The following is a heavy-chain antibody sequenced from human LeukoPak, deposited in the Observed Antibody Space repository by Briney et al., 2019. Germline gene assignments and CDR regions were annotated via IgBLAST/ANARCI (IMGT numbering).Heavy chain of an antibody. D-gene: IGHD3-10*01. CDR3: ARDQYYGSGSYLSAFDI. CDR1: GDSVSSNSAA. J-gene: IGHJ3*02. CDR2: TYYRSKWYN. Sequence: SQTLSLTCAISGDSVSSNSAAWNWIRQSPSGGLEWLGRTYYRSKWYNDYAVSVKSRITINPDTSKNQFSLQLNSVTPEDTAVYYCARDQYYGSGSYLSAFDIWGQGTMVTVSS. V-gene: IGHV6-1*01.